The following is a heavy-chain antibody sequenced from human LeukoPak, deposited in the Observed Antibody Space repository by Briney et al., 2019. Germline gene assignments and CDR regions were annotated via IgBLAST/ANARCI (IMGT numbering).Heavy chain of an antibody. J-gene: IGHJ4*02. CDR3: AKDSGVVAYFDY. D-gene: IGHD3-22*01. Sequence: PGGSLRLSCAASGFTFNDYAMSWVRQAPGKGLEWVSAISGSGGGTYYADSVKGRSTISRDNSKNTLYLQMNSLRAEDTAVYYCAKDSGVVAYFDYWGQGTLVTVSS. CDR2: ISGSGGGT. CDR1: GFTFNDYA. V-gene: IGHV3-23*01.